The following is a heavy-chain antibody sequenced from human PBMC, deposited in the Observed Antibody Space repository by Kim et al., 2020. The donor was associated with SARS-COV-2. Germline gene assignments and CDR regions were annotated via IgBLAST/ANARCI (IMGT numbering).Heavy chain of an antibody. CDR2: IIPILGIA. V-gene: IGHV1-69*04. CDR1: GGTFSSYA. J-gene: IGHJ4*02. Sequence: SVKVSCKASGGTFSSYAISWVRQAPGQGLEWMGRIIPILGIANYAQKFQGRVTITADKSTSTAYMELSSLRSEDTAVYYCASHSKSGGDCSHWGQGTLVTVSS. D-gene: IGHD2-21*02. CDR3: ASHSKSGGDCSH.